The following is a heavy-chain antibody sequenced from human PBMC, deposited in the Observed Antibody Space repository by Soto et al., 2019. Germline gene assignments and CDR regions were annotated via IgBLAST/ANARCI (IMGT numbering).Heavy chain of an antibody. J-gene: IGHJ4*02. CDR2: ISGSGGST. Sequence: GGSLRLSCAASGFTFSSYAMSWVRQAPGKGLEWVSAISGSGGSTYYADSVKGRFTISRDNSKNTLYLQMNSLRAEDTAVYYCAKDPLGPGSWSTDNYWGQGTLVTVSS. V-gene: IGHV3-23*01. CDR1: GFTFSSYA. CDR3: AKDPLGPGSWSTDNY. D-gene: IGHD6-13*01.